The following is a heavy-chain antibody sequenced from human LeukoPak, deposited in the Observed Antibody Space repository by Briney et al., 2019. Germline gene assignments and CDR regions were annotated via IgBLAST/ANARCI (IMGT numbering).Heavy chain of an antibody. J-gene: IGHJ4*02. CDR2: IYYSGST. V-gene: IGHV4-39*01. CDR1: GGSIITSSYY. Sequence: SETLSLTCTVSGGSIITSSYYWGWICQSPGKGLEWIGSIYYSGSTYYNPSLESRVTISVDTSKNQFSLKLSSVTAADTAVYYCARQEYYYGSGSYHPPYYFDYWGQGTLVTVSS. CDR3: ARQEYYYGSGSYHPPYYFDY. D-gene: IGHD3-10*01.